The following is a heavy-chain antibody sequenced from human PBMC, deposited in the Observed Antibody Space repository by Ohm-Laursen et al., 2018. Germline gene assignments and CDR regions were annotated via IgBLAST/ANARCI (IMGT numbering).Heavy chain of an antibody. V-gene: IGHV3-23*01. J-gene: IGHJ4*02. D-gene: IGHD3-9*01. CDR1: GFTFSSHG. CDR3: ARDIDWVAFDY. Sequence: SLRLSCAASGFTFSSHGINWLRQAPGKGLEWVSGISGSGDTTYYADSVKGRFTISRDNSRNTLDLQMNSLRVEDTALYYCARDIDWVAFDYWGQGTLVTVSS. CDR2: ISGSGDTT.